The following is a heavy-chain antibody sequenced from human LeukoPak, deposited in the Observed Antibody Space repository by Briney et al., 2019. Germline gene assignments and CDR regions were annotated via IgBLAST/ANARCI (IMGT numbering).Heavy chain of an antibody. CDR2: IFHTGST. CDR1: GVSINSYY. Sequence: SETLSLTCVVSGVSINSYYWIWIRQPPGQGLEWIGNIFHTGSTNYSPSLRSRVTISLDTSKNQFSLRLSSVTAADTAVYYCASQGHSRDFEWELPYLFDYWGQGTLVTVSS. J-gene: IGHJ4*02. V-gene: IGHV4-59*01. D-gene: IGHD1-26*01. CDR3: ASQGHSRDFEWELPYLFDY.